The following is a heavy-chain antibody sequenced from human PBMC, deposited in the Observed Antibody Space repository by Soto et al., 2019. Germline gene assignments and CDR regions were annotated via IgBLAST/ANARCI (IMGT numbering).Heavy chain of an antibody. CDR2: IYYRGST. Sequence: QVQLQESGPGLVKPSQTLSLTCTVSGGSISSGDYYWSWIRQPPGKGLEWIGYIYYRGSTYYNPSLKSRVNISVDTSKNQFSLKLSSVTAADTAVYYCARVGDGYNSYYFDYWGQGTLVTVSS. CDR3: ARVGDGYNSYYFDY. V-gene: IGHV4-30-4*01. D-gene: IGHD5-12*01. CDR1: GGSISSGDYY. J-gene: IGHJ4*02.